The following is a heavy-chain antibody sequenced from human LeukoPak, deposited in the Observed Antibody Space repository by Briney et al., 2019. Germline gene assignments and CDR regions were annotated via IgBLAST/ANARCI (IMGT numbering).Heavy chain of an antibody. CDR2: INPNSGGT. V-gene: IGHV1-2*02. CDR1: GYTFTGYY. Sequence: GASVKVSCKASGYTFTGYYMHWVRQAPGQGLEWMGWINPNSGGTNYAQKFQGRVTMTRDTSISTAYMELSRLRSDDTAVYYCARDLTSWLRYFDYNFEAPWGQGTLVTVSS. CDR3: ARDLTSWLRYFDYNFEAP. D-gene: IGHD3-9*01. J-gene: IGHJ5*02.